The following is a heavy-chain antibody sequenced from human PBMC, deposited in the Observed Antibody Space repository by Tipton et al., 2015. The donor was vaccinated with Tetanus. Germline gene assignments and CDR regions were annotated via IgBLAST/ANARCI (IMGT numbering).Heavy chain of an antibody. CDR1: GFTFSTTW. J-gene: IGHJ4*02. CDR3: ARGSGFTGYNN. V-gene: IGHV3-7*01. D-gene: IGHD5-24*01. CDR2: INEDGSET. Sequence: SLRLSCAASGFTFSTTWFSWVRQAPGKGLEWVASINEDGSETYYADSVKGRFTISRDNAKNSVYLQMNILIVEDTAIYFCARGSGFTGYNNWGQGTLVPVSS.